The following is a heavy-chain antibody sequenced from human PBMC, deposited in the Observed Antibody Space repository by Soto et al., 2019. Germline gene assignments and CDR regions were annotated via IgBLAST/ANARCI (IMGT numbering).Heavy chain of an antibody. D-gene: IGHD3-16*01. CDR3: ARWGTTGGLDV. J-gene: IGHJ4*02. V-gene: IGHV3-33*05. Sequence: QVQLVESGGGVAQPWTSLRLSCVGSGFTFRSYVIHWVRQAPGKGLEWVALTSYDGSNNFYGDSVKGRFTISRHNSRNTVELQMDSLIFEDTALYYCARWGTTGGLDVWGQGTLVSVSS. CDR1: GFTFRSYV. CDR2: TSYDGSNN.